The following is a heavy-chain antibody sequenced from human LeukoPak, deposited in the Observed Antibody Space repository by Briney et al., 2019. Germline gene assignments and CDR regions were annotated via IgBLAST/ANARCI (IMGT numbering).Heavy chain of an antibody. CDR1: GFTFSPYW. CDR3: ARDRGYAIDS. J-gene: IGHJ4*02. V-gene: IGHV3-74*01. CDR2: IKSDGTST. Sequence: GGSLRLSCAASGFTFSPYWMHWVRQAPGKGLVWVSLIKSDGTSTTYAGSVKGRFTISRDNAKNTLYLQMNSLRAEDTAVYFCARDRGYAIDSWGQGTLVTVSS. D-gene: IGHD3-10*01.